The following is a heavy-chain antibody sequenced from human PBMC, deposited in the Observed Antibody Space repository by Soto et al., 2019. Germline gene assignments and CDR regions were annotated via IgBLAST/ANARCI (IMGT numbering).Heavy chain of an antibody. J-gene: IGHJ6*02. Sequence: PGGSLRLSCAASGFTFSSYAMHWVRQAPGKGLEWVAVISYDGSNKYYADSVKGRFTISRDNSKNTLYLQMNSLRAEDAAVYYCARSAVPALYYYGMDVWGQGTTVTVSS. V-gene: IGHV3-30-3*01. CDR3: ARSAVPALYYYGMDV. CDR1: GFTFSSYA. CDR2: ISYDGSNK. D-gene: IGHD2-2*01.